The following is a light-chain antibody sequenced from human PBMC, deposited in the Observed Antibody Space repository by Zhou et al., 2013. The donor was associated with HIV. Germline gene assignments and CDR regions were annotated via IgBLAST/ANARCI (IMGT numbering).Light chain of an antibody. V-gene: IGKV1-5*03. Sequence: DIQMTQSPSTLSASVGDRVTITCRASQSISSWLAWYQQKPGKAPNLLIYKASSLESGVPSRFSGSGSGTEFTLTISNLQPEDFATYFCQQTYSIPLTFGGGTRLEIK. J-gene: IGKJ4*01. CDR2: KAS. CDR1: QSISSW. CDR3: QQTYSIPLT.